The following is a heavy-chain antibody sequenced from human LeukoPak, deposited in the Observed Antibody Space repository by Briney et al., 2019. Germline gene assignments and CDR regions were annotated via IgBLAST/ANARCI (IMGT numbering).Heavy chain of an antibody. D-gene: IGHD5-12*01. CDR2: IFHSGST. J-gene: IGHJ4*02. V-gene: IGHV4-38-2*01. CDR3: ARRATTDYYFDN. Sequence: PSETLSLTCAVSGYSISSGYYWGWIRQPPGKGLEWIGSIFHSGSTYYNPSLKSRVTISVDTSKNQFSLKLRSVTAAHTAVYYCARRATTDYYFDNWGQGTLVTVSS. CDR1: GYSISSGYY.